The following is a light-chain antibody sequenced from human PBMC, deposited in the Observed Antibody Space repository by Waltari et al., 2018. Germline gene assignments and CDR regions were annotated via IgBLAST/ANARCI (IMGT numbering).Light chain of an antibody. CDR2: GAS. CDR3: QSLGT. CDR1: QSVSSY. V-gene: IGKV3-11*01. Sequence: EIVLTQSPATLSLSPGERATLSCRASQSVSSYLAWYQHKPGQAPRLLIYGASNRATGIPARFSGSGSGTDFTLTISSLEPEDFAVYYCQSLGTFGGGTKVEIK. J-gene: IGKJ4*01.